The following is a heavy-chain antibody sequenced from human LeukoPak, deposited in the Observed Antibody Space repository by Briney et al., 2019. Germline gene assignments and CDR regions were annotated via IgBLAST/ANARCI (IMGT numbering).Heavy chain of an antibody. CDR2: IYHSGST. V-gene: IGHV4-4*02. Sequence: PSGTLSLTCAVSGGSISSSNWWSWVRQPPGKGLGWIGEIYHSGSTNYNPSLKSRVTISVDKSKNQFSLKLSSVTAADTAVYYCARGRKAVAGTNWLDPWGQGTVLSVSS. CDR1: GGSISSSNW. D-gene: IGHD6-19*01. J-gene: IGHJ5*02. CDR3: ARGRKAVAGTNWLDP.